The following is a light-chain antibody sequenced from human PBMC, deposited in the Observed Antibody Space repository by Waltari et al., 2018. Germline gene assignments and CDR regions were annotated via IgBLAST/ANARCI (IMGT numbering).Light chain of an antibody. J-gene: IGKJ2*01. CDR3: LQSSQWPYA. V-gene: IGKV2-30*02. CDR1: QSLVQSDVSIF. Sequence: DVVMTQSPLFLAVTLGQPASISCWSSQSLVQSDVSIFLNWFHQKPGQSPMRLIYKVSNRESGVPDRFSGSGSCTDFTLKISRVEAEDVGIYYCLQSSQWPYAFGQGTKLEIK. CDR2: KVS.